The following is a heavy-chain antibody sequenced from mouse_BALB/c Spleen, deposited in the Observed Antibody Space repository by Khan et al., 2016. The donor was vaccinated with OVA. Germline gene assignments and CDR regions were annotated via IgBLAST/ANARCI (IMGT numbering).Heavy chain of an antibody. CDR1: GFTFSSYS. CDR3: ASHLTGSFAY. J-gene: IGHJ3*01. D-gene: IGHD4-1*01. CDR2: ISSGGDYT. Sequence: EVELVESGGDLVKPGGSLKLSCAASGFTFSSYSMSWVRQTPDMRLKGVTTISSGGDYTYYPDSVKGRFTISRDNAKNTLYLQMSSLKSEDTAMYYCASHLTGSFAYWGQGTLVTVSA. V-gene: IGHV5-6*01.